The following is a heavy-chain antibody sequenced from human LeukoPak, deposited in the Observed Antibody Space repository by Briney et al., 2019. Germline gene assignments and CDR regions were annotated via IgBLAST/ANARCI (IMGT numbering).Heavy chain of an antibody. CDR1: GYTFTSYD. V-gene: IGHV1-8*01. CDR3: ARNRNPSPFYYYYGMDV. CDR2: MNPNSGNP. J-gene: IGHJ6*02. Sequence: ASVKVSCKASGYTFTSYDINWVPQATGQGLGWMGWMNPNSGNPGYAQKFQGKVTMTRNTSITTAYMELSSLRSEDTAVYYCARNRNPSPFYYYYGMDVWGQGTTVTVSS. D-gene: IGHD1-14*01.